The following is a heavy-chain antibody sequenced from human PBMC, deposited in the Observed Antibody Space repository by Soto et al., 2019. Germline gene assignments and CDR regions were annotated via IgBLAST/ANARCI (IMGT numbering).Heavy chain of an antibody. D-gene: IGHD6-13*01. CDR2: ISYDGSNK. V-gene: IGHV3-30-3*01. CDR1: GFTFSSYA. CDR3: ARDLEGIAAAGTNYYYYYGMDV. J-gene: IGHJ6*02. Sequence: QVQLVESGGGVVQPGRSLRLSCAASGFTFSSYAMHWVRQAPGKGLEWVAVISYDGSNKYYADSVKGRFTISRDNSKNTLYLQMNSLRAEDTAVYYCARDLEGIAAAGTNYYYYYGMDVWGQGTTVTVSS.